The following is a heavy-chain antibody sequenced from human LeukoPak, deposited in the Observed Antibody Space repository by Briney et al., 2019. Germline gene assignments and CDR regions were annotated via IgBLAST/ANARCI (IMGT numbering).Heavy chain of an antibody. D-gene: IGHD4-17*01. Sequence: ASVKVSCKASGYTFTSYYMHWVRQAPGQGLEWMGIINPSGGSTSYAQKFQGRVTMTRDTSTSTVYMELSSLRSEDTAVYYCARVANGDYGYNWLDPWGQGTLVTVSS. CDR1: GYTFTSYY. CDR3: ARVANGDYGYNWLDP. V-gene: IGHV1-46*01. J-gene: IGHJ5*02. CDR2: INPSGGST.